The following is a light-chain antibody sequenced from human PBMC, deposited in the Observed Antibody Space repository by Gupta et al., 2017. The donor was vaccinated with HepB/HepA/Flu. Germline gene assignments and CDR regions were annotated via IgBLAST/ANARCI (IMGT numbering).Light chain of an antibody. V-gene: IGLV1-47*02. CDR2: SKT. CDR1: SSNIGNNH. J-gene: IGLJ2*01. CDR3: AAWDDSLSGVL. Sequence: QSVVTQPPSASGTPGQRVAISCSGGSSNIGNNHVYWYQQLPGTAPKLLIVSKTQRPAGVTDRVSCSKSGTSASLATSGLRSEEEADDYWAAWDDSLSGVLFGGGTKLTVL.